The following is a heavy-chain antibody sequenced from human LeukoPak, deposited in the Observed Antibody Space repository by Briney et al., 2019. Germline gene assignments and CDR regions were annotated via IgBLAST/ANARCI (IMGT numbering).Heavy chain of an antibody. D-gene: IGHD2-2*01. Sequence: SETLSLTCTVSGGSISPYYWNWIRQPPGKGLEWIGYIYYSGSTNYNPSLKSRVTISVDTSKNQFSLKLSSVTAADTAVYYCASLYCSSTSCYLFHWGQGTLVTVSS. V-gene: IGHV4-59*01. J-gene: IGHJ4*02. CDR3: ASLYCSSTSCYLFH. CDR2: IYYSGST. CDR1: GGSISPYY.